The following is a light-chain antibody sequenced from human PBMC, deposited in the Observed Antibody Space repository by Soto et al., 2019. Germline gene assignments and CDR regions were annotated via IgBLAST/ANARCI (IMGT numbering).Light chain of an antibody. V-gene: IGKV1-17*03. CDR1: QDSNND. CDR3: QQLNGYPLT. CDR2: AAS. J-gene: IGKJ4*01. Sequence: DMQMTQTPSAMSASVGDRFTITCRASQDSNNDLVWFQQKPGTVPKRLIYAASSLQSGVPSRFSGSGSGTDFTLPISSLQPEDFATYYCQQLNGYPLTFGGGTKV.